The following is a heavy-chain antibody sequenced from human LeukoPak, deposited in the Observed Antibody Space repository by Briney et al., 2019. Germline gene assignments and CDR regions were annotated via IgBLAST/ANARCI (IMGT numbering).Heavy chain of an antibody. V-gene: IGHV3-66*01. Sequence: PGGSLRLSCAASGFTVSSNYMSWVRQAPGKGREWVSVIYSGGSTYYADSVKGRFTMSRDNSKNTLYLQMNSLRAEDTAVYYCARELYYYGSGSSFFDYWGQGTLVTVSS. CDR1: GFTVSSNY. D-gene: IGHD3-10*01. J-gene: IGHJ4*02. CDR2: IYSGGST. CDR3: ARELYYYGSGSSFFDY.